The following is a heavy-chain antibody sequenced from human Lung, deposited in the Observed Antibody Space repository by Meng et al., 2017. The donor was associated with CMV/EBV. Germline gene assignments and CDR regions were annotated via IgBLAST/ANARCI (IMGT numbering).Heavy chain of an antibody. CDR2: IPHRGSS. CDR1: GDSITNHNW. CDR3: LRRSGGSV. Sequence: QGELGEWGPAQVNTPESQYLTCAVSGDSITNHNWWAWVRQPPGKGLEWIGEIPHRGSSAYNPSLKSRVSMSIDKSKNQFSLKLTSVTAADTAVYHCLRRSGGSVWGQGTLVTVSS. D-gene: IGHD3-10*01. J-gene: IGHJ1*01. V-gene: IGHV4-4*03.